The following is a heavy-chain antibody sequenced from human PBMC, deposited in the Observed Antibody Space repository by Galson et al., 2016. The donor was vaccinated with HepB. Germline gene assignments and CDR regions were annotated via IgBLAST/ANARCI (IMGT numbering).Heavy chain of an antibody. J-gene: IGHJ6*02. CDR1: GHTLTDLS. Sequence: SVKVSCKVSGHTLTDLSIHWVRQAPGKGLEWMGGFDPEDGKPIYAQKFKGRVTVTEDTSTDTAFMQLSGLRSDDTAVYYCASSPPPTWKLLLYYSYYYMAVWGQGTQVTVSS. V-gene: IGHV1-24*01. CDR3: ASSPPPTWKLLLYYSYYYMAV. CDR2: FDPEDGKP. D-gene: IGHD4-23*01.